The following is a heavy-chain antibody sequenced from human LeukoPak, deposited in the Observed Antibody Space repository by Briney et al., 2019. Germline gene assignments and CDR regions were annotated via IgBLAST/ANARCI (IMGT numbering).Heavy chain of an antibody. Sequence: ASVNVSCKASGYTFTRYDINWVRQATGQGLEWMGWRNPNSWNTGYAQKFQGRGTITRNTSISTAYIELSSLRSEDTAVYYCARCLRAAAGKYYFDYWGQGTLVTVSS. D-gene: IGHD6-13*01. CDR1: GYTFTRYD. V-gene: IGHV1-8*03. J-gene: IGHJ4*02. CDR3: ARCLRAAAGKYYFDY. CDR2: RNPNSWNT.